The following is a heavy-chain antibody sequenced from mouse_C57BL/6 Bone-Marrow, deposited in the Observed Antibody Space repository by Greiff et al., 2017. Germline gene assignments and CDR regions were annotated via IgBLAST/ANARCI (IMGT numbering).Heavy chain of an antibody. Sequence: EVMLVESGGGLVKPGGSLKLSCAASGFTFSDYGMHWVRQAPEKGLEWVAYISSGSSTIYYADTVKGRFTISRDNAKNTLFLQMTSLRSEDTAMYYCAREDYGNYDYYAMDYWGQGTSVTVSS. CDR3: AREDYGNYDYYAMDY. V-gene: IGHV5-17*01. J-gene: IGHJ4*01. CDR2: ISSGSSTI. D-gene: IGHD2-1*01. CDR1: GFTFSDYG.